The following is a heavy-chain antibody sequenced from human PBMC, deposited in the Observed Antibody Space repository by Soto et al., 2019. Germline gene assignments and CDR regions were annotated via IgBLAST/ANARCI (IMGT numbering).Heavy chain of an antibody. CDR2: ISAYNGDT. D-gene: IGHD2-21*02. CDR1: GYTFSTYG. Sequence: QVQLVQSGGEVKKPGASVKVSCKASGYTFSTYGVSWVRQAPGQGLEWMGWISAYNGDTTYAQKLQARVSMTTDTSTSTAYMELRSLRTDDTAVYYCARRVTAFAVTAFDSWGQGTLVTVSS. CDR3: ARRVTAFAVTAFDS. J-gene: IGHJ4*02. V-gene: IGHV1-18*01.